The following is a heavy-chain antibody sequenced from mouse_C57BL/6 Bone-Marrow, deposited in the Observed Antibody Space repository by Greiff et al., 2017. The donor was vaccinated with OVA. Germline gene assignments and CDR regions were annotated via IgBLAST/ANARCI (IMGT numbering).Heavy chain of an antibody. CDR3: AGGLTEYY. D-gene: IGHD4-1*01. J-gene: IGHJ2*01. CDR1: GYTFTSYW. Sequence: QVQLQQPGAELVKPGASVKMSCKASGYTFTSYWITWVKQRPGQGLEWIGDIYPGSGSTNYNEKFKSKATLTVETSSSTAYMQLSSLTSEDSAVYYCAGGLTEYYWGQGTTLTVSS. V-gene: IGHV1-55*01. CDR2: IYPGSGST.